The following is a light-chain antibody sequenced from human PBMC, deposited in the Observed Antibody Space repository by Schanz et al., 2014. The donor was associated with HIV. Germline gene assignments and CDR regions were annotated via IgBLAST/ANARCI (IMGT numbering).Light chain of an antibody. CDR3: QSYDSGLSGIL. CDR1: SSNIGAGYD. V-gene: IGLV1-40*01. Sequence: QSVLTQPPSVSGAPGQRVTISCAGSSSNIGAGYDVHWYHHLPGSAPKLLISGNNNRPSGVPDRFSGSKSGTSASLAITGLNAEDEADYYCQSYDSGLSGILFGGGTKLTVL. CDR2: GNN. J-gene: IGLJ2*01.